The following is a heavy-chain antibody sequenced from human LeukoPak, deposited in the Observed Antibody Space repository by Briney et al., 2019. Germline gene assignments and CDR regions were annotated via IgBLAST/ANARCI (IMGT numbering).Heavy chain of an antibody. J-gene: IGHJ4*02. D-gene: IGHD5-12*01. Sequence: ASVKVSCKASGYTFTGYYMHWVRQAPGQGLEWMGWINPNSGGTNYAQKFQGRVTMTRDTSISTAYMELRRLRSDDTAVYYCARLGGNHSGYDYSDAFGNWGQGTLVTVSS. CDR2: INPNSGGT. V-gene: IGHV1-2*02. CDR1: GYTFTGYY. CDR3: ARLGGNHSGYDYSDAFGN.